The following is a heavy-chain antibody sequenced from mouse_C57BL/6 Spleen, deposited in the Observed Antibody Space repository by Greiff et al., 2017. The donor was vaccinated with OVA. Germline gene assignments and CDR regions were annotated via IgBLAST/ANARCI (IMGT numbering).Heavy chain of an antibody. J-gene: IGHJ3*01. CDR1: GFTFSDYG. V-gene: IGHV5-17*01. CDR3: ARDGNSAWFAY. Sequence: EVKVEESGGGLVKPGGSLKLSGAASGFTFSDYGMHWVRQAPEKGREWVAYISSGSSTIYYADTVKGRFTISRDKAKNTLFLQMTSLRSEDTAMYYCARDGNSAWFAYWGQGTLVTVSA. D-gene: IGHD2-1*01. CDR2: ISSGSSTI.